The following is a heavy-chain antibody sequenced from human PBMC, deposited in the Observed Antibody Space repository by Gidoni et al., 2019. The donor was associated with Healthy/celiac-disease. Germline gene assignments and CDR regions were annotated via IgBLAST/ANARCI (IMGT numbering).Heavy chain of an antibody. V-gene: IGHV1-18*01. CDR1: GYTFTSSG. CDR3: ARGREVAGPDY. Sequence: VQLVPSGAAVKTPGASVRFSCKASGYTFTSSGISWVRQAPGQGLEWMGWISAYNGNTNEAQKLKGRGNMTTDTSKRTAYRERRSQRAEDTAVDYCARGREVAGPDYWGQGTLVTVSS. J-gene: IGHJ4*02. D-gene: IGHD6-19*01. CDR2: ISAYNGNT.